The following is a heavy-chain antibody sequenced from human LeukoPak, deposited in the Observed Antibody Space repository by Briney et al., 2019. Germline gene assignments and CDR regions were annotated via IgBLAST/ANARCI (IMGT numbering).Heavy chain of an antibody. CDR1: GGTFSSYA. CDR3: ARDGLVVAGTYNWFDP. J-gene: IGHJ5*02. CDR2: TIPIFGTA. D-gene: IGHD2-15*01. Sequence: SVKVSCKASGGTFSSYAISWVRQAPGQGLEWMGRTIPIFGTANYAQKFQGRVTITTDESTSTAYMELSSLRSEDTAVYYCARDGLVVAGTYNWFDPWGQGTLVTVSS. V-gene: IGHV1-69*05.